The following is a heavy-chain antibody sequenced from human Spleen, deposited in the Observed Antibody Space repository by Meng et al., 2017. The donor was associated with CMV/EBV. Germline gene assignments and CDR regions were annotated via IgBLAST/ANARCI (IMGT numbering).Heavy chain of an antibody. D-gene: IGHD2/OR15-2a*01. Sequence: FTFSTYTMNWVRQAPGKVLEWVSSISSSSDYISYADSVRGRFTISRDNAKNSVYLQMTGLRAEDTAVYYCARDPLIVIVPSTTNWFDPWGQGTLVTVSS. V-gene: IGHV3-21*01. CDR1: FTFSTYT. CDR3: ARDPLIVIVPSTTNWFDP. CDR2: ISSSSDYI. J-gene: IGHJ5*02.